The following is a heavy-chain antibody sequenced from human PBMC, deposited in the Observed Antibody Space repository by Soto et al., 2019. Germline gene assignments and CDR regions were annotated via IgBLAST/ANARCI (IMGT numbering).Heavy chain of an antibody. CDR3: AKRPLMVAGTWVYYFDY. J-gene: IGHJ4*02. CDR2: INPSGGST. CDR1: GYTFTSYY. V-gene: IGHV1-46*01. Sequence: ASVKVSCKASGYTFTSYYMHWGRQAPGQGLEWMGIINPSGGSTNYAQKFQGRVTMTRDTSTSTVYTELSSLRSEDTAVYYCAKRPLMVAGTWVYYFDYWGQGTPVTVSS. D-gene: IGHD6-19*01.